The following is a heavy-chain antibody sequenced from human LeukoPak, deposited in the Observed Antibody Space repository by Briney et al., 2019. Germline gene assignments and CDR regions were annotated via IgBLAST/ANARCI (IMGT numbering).Heavy chain of an antibody. CDR1: GGTFSSYA. D-gene: IGHD3-3*01. V-gene: IGHV1-69*13. CDR2: IIPIFGTA. CDR3: AREDYDFWSGYRYYFDY. Sequence: SVKVSCKASGGTFSSYAISWVRQAPGQGLEWMGGIIPIFGTANYAQKFQGRVTITADESTSTAYMELSSLRSEDTAVYYCAREDYDFWSGYRYYFDYWGQGTLVTVSS. J-gene: IGHJ4*02.